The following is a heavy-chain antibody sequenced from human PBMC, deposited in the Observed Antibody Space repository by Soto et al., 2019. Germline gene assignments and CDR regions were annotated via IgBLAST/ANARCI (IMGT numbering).Heavy chain of an antibody. J-gene: IGHJ4*02. CDR3: ARETRAAPLLDY. V-gene: IGHV4-31*03. CDR2: IYYSGST. Sequence: QVQLQESGPGLVKPSQTLSLTCTVSGGSISSGGYYWSWIRQHPGKGLEWIGYIYYSGSTYYNPSLKSRVTITVDTSKTQFSLKLSSVTAADTAVYYCARETRAAPLLDYWGQGTLVTVSS. D-gene: IGHD6-25*01. CDR1: GGSISSGGYY.